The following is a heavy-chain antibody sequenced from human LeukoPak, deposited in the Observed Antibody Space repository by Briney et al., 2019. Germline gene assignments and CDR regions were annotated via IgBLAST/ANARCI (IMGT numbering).Heavy chain of an antibody. D-gene: IGHD4-17*01. CDR3: ARGMTTVTKYYFDY. V-gene: IGHV3-21*01. J-gene: IGHJ4*02. CDR1: GFTFSSYS. CDR2: ISSSSSYI. Sequence: GGSLRLSCAASGFTFSSYSMNWVRQAPGKGLEWVSSISSSSSYIYYADSVKGRFTISRDNAKNSLYLQMNSLRAEDTAEYYCARGMTTVTKYYFDYWGQGTLVTVSS.